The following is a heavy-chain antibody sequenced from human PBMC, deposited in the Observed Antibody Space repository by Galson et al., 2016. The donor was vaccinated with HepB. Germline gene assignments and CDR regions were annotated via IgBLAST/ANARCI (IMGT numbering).Heavy chain of an antibody. Sequence: SLRLSCAASGFTFSNNGMHWVRQAPGKRLEWVAVISFDGCPEYSADSVNGRFPISRDNSKNTLFLPLNSLRAADTALYYCAKDPYRLGNYFEYWGQGTLVTVSS. CDR2: ISFDGCPE. D-gene: IGHD2-2*01. J-gene: IGHJ4*03. CDR3: AKDPYRLGNYFEY. V-gene: IGHV3-30*18. CDR1: GFTFSNNG.